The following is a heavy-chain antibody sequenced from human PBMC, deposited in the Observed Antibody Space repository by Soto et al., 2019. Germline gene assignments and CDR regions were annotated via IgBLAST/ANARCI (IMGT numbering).Heavy chain of an antibody. D-gene: IGHD3-22*01. CDR2: INHSGST. V-gene: IGHV4-34*01. CDR1: GGSFSGYY. J-gene: IGHJ4*02. Sequence: SETLSLTCAVYGGSFSGYYWSWIRQPPGKGLEWIGEINHSGSTNYNPSLKSRVTISVDTSKNQFSLKLSSVTAADTAVYYCASLYYYDSSGYYYWGQGTLVTVSS. CDR3: ASLYYYDSSGYYY.